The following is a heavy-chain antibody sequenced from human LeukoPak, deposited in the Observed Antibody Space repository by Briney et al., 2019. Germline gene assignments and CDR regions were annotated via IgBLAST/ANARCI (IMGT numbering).Heavy chain of an antibody. CDR1: GFTFSSYA. CDR3: ARDQGPYSSSPGGD. V-gene: IGHV3-64*01. Sequence: GGSLRLSCAASGFTFSSYAMHWVRQAPGKGLEYVSAISSTGGSTYYANSVKGRFTISRDNFQNTLYLQMNSLRAEDTAVYYCARDQGPYSSSPGGDWGQGTLVTVSS. J-gene: IGHJ4*02. D-gene: IGHD6-13*01. CDR2: ISSTGGST.